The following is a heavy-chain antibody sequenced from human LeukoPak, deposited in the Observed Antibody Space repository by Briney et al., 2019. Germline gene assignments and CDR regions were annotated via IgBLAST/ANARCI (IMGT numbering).Heavy chain of an antibody. CDR2: ISGGSGST. J-gene: IGHJ4*02. CDR1: GFTFSSYA. CDR3: AKGDSEYCSSNNCPFGSDY. V-gene: IGHV3-23*01. D-gene: IGHD2-2*01. Sequence: GGSLRLSCAASGFTFSSYAMSWVRQAPGKGLEWVSAISGGSGSTYYADSVKGRFTISRDNSKNTLYLQMNSLRAEDTAVYYCAKGDSEYCSSNNCPFGSDYWGQGTRVTVSS.